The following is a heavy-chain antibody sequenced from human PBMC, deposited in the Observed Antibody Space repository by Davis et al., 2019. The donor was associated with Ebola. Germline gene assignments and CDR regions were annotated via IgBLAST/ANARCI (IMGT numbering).Heavy chain of an antibody. CDR2: ISYDGSNK. Sequence: GESLKISCAASGFTFSSYAMHWVRQAPGKGLEWVAVISYDGSNKYYADSVKGRFTISRDNSKNTLYLQMNSLRAEDTAVYYCAKAGLGGLVVAWGQGTLVTVSS. V-gene: IGHV3-30-3*01. J-gene: IGHJ4*02. CDR1: GFTFSSYA. CDR3: AKAGLGGLVVA. D-gene: IGHD3-22*01.